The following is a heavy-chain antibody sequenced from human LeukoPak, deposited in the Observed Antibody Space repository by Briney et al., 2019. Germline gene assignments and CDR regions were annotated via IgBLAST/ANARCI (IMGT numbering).Heavy chain of an antibody. V-gene: IGHV4-59*01. D-gene: IGHD2/OR15-2a*01. CDR1: RRYNLLDC. CDR2: IYYSGST. Sequence: NASETLLLTGFGIRRYNLLDCLSALRQPPGKGLEYIGYIYYSGSTNYNPSLKSRVTISVDTSKNQFSLKVTSVTAADTAVYYCARRRQGDNSKRRPLDYWGQGTLVTVSS. J-gene: IGHJ4*02. CDR3: ARRRQGDNSKRRPLDY.